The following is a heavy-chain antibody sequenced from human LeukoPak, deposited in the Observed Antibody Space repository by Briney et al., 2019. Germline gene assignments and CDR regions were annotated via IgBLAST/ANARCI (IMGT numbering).Heavy chain of an antibody. D-gene: IGHD4-23*01. CDR2: IIPIFGTA. V-gene: IGHV1-69*13. Sequence: SVKVSCKASGGTFSSYAISWVRQAPGQGLEWMGGIIPIFGTANYAQKFQGRVTITADESTSTAYMELSSLRSEDTAVYYCATRFDYGGNYFDYWGQGTPVTVSS. CDR1: GGTFSSYA. CDR3: ATRFDYGGNYFDY. J-gene: IGHJ4*02.